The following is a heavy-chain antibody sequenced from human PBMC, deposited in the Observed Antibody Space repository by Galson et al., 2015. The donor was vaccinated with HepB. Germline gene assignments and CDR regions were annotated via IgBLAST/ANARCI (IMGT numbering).Heavy chain of an antibody. J-gene: IGHJ4*02. CDR1: GFSFSSYG. CDR2: IWHDGSNK. V-gene: IGHV3-33*01. D-gene: IGHD4-11*01. CDR3: ARGGEAGDLDYWGLGEAGDLDY. Sequence: SLRLSCAASGFSFSSYGMHWVRQAPGKGLEWVAVIWHDGSNKYYADSVKGRITISRDNSKNTLYLQMNSLRAEDTAVYYCARGGEAGDLDYWGLGEAGDLDYWGQGTLVTVSS.